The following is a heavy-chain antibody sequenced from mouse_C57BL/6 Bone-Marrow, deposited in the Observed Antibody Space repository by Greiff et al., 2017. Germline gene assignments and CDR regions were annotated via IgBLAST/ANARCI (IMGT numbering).Heavy chain of an antibody. CDR1: GYTFTSYW. CDR3: ARLRTVVENY. D-gene: IGHD1-1*01. V-gene: IGHV1-55*01. Sequence: QVHVKQPGAELVKPGASVKMSCKASGYTFTSYWITWVKQRPGQGLEWIGDIYPGSGSTNYNEKFKSKATLTVDTSSSTAYMQLSSLTSEDSAVYYCARLRTVVENYWGQGTTLTVSS. J-gene: IGHJ2*01. CDR2: IYPGSGST.